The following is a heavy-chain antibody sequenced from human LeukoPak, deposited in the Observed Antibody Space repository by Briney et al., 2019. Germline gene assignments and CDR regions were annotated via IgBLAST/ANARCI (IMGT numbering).Heavy chain of an antibody. V-gene: IGHV3-21*04. Sequence: GGSLRLSCAASGFTFSSYAMSWVRQAPGKGLEWVSPISSSSSYKYYADSVKGRFTISRDNAKNSLYLQMNSMRAEDTAVYYCARVQLRYFDWYAMHGMDVWGHGTPVTVS. CDR2: ISSSSSYK. CDR3: ARVQLRYFDWYAMHGMDV. J-gene: IGHJ6*02. D-gene: IGHD3-9*01. CDR1: GFTFSSYA.